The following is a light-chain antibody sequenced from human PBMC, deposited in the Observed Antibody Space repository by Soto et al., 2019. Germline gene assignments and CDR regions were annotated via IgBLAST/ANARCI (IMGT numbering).Light chain of an antibody. Sequence: QSALTQPASVSGSPGQSITISCTGTSSDVGGFNHVSWYQQHPGKAPKLMIYEVSNRPSGVSNRFSGSKSGNTASLTISGLQAEDEADYYCTSYTSTSNPFVFGTGNKLTVL. CDR3: TSYTSTSNPFV. V-gene: IGLV2-14*01. J-gene: IGLJ1*01. CDR2: EVS. CDR1: SSDVGGFNH.